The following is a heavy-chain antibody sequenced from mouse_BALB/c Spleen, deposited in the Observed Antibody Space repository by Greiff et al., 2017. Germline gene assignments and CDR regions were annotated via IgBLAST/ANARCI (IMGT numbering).Heavy chain of an antibody. CDR2: ISSGGST. CDR3: ARVDYGNTRGFAY. D-gene: IGHD2-1*01. J-gene: IGHJ3*01. V-gene: IGHV5-6-5*01. Sequence: EVKVVESGGGLVKPGGSLKLSCAASGFTFSSYAMSWVRQTPEKRLEWVASISSGGSTYYPDSVKGRFTISRDNARNILYLQMSSLRSEDTAMYYCARVDYGNTRGFAYWGQGTLVTVSA. CDR1: GFTFSSYA.